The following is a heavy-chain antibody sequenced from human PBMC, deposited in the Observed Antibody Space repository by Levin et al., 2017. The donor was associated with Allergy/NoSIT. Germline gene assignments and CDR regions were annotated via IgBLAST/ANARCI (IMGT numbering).Heavy chain of an antibody. CDR1: GGTFSSYA. CDR2: IIPIFGTA. J-gene: IGHJ6*02. V-gene: IGHV1-69*13. Sequence: SVKVSCKASGGTFSSYAISWVRQAPGQGLEWMGGIIPIFGTANYAQKFQGRVTITADESTSTAYMELSSLRSEDTAVYYCARVRSPYYDFWSGHGGMDVWGQGTTVTVSS. D-gene: IGHD3-3*01. CDR3: ARVRSPYYDFWSGHGGMDV.